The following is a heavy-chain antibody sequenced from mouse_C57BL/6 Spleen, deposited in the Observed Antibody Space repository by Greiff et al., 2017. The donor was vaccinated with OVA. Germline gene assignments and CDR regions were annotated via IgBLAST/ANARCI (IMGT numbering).Heavy chain of an antibody. V-gene: IGHV1-82*01. CDR1: GYAFSSSW. Sequence: VQLQESGPELVKPGASVKISCKASGYAFSSSWMNWVKQRPGKGLEWIGRIYPGDGDTNYNGKFKGKATLTADKSSSTAYMQLSSLTSEDSAVYFCARGGLRGVAYWGQGTLVTVSA. CDR3: ARGGLRGVAY. CDR2: IYPGDGDT. J-gene: IGHJ3*01. D-gene: IGHD2-4*01.